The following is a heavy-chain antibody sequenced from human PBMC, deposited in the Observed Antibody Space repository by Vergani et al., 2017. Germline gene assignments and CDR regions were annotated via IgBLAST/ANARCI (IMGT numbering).Heavy chain of an antibody. V-gene: IGHV3-72*01. CDR1: GFTFSDHY. CDR2: TRNKANSYTA. J-gene: IGHJ6*02. CDR3: ARELDGSYSYYYGVDV. Sequence: EVQLVESGGGLVQPGGSLRLSCAASGFTFSDHYMDWVRQAPGKGLEWVGRTRNKANSYTADYAASVKGRFTISRDDSKNSIYLQMNSLKTMDTAVYYCARELDGSYSYYYGVDVWGQGTTVTVSS.